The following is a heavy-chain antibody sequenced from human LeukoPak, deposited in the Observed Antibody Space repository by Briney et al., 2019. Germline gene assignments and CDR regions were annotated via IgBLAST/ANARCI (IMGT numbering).Heavy chain of an antibody. CDR2: FDPEDGET. D-gene: IGHD3-22*01. V-gene: IGHV1-24*01. CDR1: GYTLTELS. J-gene: IGHJ4*02. Sequence: ASVKVSFKVSGYTLTELSMHWVRQAPGKGLEWMGGFDPEDGETIYAQKFQGRVTMTEDTSTDTAYMKLSSLRSEDTAVYYCATATGSSGLAFDYWGQGTLVTVSS. CDR3: ATATGSSGLAFDY.